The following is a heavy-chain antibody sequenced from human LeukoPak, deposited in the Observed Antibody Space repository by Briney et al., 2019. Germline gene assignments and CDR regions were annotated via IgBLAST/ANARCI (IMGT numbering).Heavy chain of an antibody. CDR2: IRYDGSNK. Sequence: PGGSLRLSCAASGFTFSSYGMHWVRQAPGKGLEWVAFIRYDGSNKYYADSVKGRFTISRDNSKNTLYLQMSSLRAEATAVYYCAKVGSHWLWYFDYWGQGTLVTVSS. CDR3: AKVGSHWLWYFDY. CDR1: GFTFSSYG. D-gene: IGHD3-10*01. J-gene: IGHJ4*02. V-gene: IGHV3-30*02.